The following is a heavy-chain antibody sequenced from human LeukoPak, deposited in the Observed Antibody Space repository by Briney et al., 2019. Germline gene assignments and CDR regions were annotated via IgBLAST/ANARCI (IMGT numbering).Heavy chain of an antibody. Sequence: SETLSVTCKASGCSISSYYWSWIRQPPGKGLEWIRYITYSRRTNYNPSLKSRVTISRATSKSQCSVKLSSVTAADTAVYYCARVAVYGGNDYWGQGTLVTVSS. CDR3: ARVAVYGGNDY. CDR2: ITYSRRT. J-gene: IGHJ4*02. V-gene: IGHV4-59*01. D-gene: IGHD4-23*01. CDR1: GCSISSYY.